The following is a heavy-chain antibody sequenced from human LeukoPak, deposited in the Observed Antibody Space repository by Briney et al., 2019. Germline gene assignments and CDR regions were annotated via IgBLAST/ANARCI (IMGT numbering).Heavy chain of an antibody. D-gene: IGHD6-19*01. J-gene: IGHJ4*02. CDR3: ARQRGGSEFDY. V-gene: IGHV4-59*08. CDR2: IYYSGST. Sequence: SETLSLTCTVSGGSISSYYWSWIRQPPGKGLEWIGYIYYSGSTNYNPSLKGRVTISVDTSKNQFSLKLSSVTAADTAVYYCARQRGGSEFDYWGQGTLVTVSS. CDR1: GGSISSYY.